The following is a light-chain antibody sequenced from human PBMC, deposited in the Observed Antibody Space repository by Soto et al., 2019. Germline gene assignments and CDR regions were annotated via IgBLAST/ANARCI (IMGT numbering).Light chain of an antibody. CDR3: SSYATGSTLVL. Sequence: QSALTQPASVSGSPGQSITISCTGTSSDVGGSNHVSWYQQHPGKAPKLMIFDVSTRPSGVSNRFSGSKSGNTASLTISGLQAEDADDYYCSSYATGSTLVLFGGGTKLTVL. J-gene: IGLJ3*02. CDR1: SSDVGGSNH. V-gene: IGLV2-14*03. CDR2: DVS.